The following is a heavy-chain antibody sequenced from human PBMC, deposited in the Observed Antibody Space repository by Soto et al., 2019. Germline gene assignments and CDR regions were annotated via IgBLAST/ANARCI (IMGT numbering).Heavy chain of an antibody. CDR3: ASCTSCLSAYYYYGMDV. Sequence: SETLSLTCTVSGDSMSSHYWNWVRQTPGKGLEWIGCIYFTGSTIYNPSLESRVTMSVDTSKNQFSLRLSSVTAADTAVYYCASCTSCLSAYYYYGMDVRGQGTTLTVSS. J-gene: IGHJ6*02. CDR2: IYFTGST. D-gene: IGHD2-2*01. CDR1: GDSMSSHY. V-gene: IGHV4-59*08.